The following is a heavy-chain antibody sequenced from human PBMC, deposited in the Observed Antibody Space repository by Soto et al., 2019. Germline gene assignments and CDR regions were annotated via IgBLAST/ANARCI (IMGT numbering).Heavy chain of an antibody. CDR2: ISYDGSNK. CDR1: GFTFSSYG. V-gene: IGHV3-30*03. CDR3: ARGSDWFDP. J-gene: IGHJ5*02. D-gene: IGHD3-10*01. Sequence: PGGSLRLSCAASGFTFSSYGMHWVRQAPGKGLEWVAVISYDGSNKYYADSVKGRFTISRDNSKNTLYLQMNSLRAEDTAVYSCARGSDWFDPWGQGTLVTVSS.